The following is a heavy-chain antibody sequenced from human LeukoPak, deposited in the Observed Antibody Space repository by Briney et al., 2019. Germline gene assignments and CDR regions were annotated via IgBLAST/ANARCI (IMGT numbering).Heavy chain of an antibody. J-gene: IGHJ4*02. CDR2: IKEDGSDK. CDR1: GFTFSSHW. D-gene: IGHD4-23*01. V-gene: IGHV3-7*03. Sequence: QPGGSLRLSCAASGFTFSSHWMSWVRQAPGKGLGWVASIKEDGSDKYYVDSVKGRFTISRDNAKNSLYLQMNSLRSEDTAVYYCARDESQRPPVVTLVGPLHYWGQGTLVTVSS. CDR3: ARDESQRPPVVTLVGPLHY.